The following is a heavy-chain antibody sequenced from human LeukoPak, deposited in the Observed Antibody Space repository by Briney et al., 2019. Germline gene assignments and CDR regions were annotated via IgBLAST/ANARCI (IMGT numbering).Heavy chain of an antibody. CDR3: ATGMYSGSYFGLLHY. J-gene: IGHJ4*02. CDR1: GFTFSSYA. Sequence: GGSLRLSCAASGFTFSSYAMHWVRQAPGKGLGWVAVTSYDGSNKQYADSVKGRFTISRDNSKNTLYLQMNSLRGEDTAVYYCATGMYSGSYFGLLHYWGQGTLVTVSS. D-gene: IGHD1-26*01. CDR2: TSYDGSNK. V-gene: IGHV3-30-3*01.